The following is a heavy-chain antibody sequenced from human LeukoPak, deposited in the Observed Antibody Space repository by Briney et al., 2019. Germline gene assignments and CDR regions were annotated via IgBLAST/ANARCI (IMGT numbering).Heavy chain of an antibody. CDR1: GFTFSSYG. D-gene: IGHD3-22*01. V-gene: IGHV3-30*18. Sequence: PGGSLRLSCVVSGFTFSSYGMHWFRQAPGKGLEGVAVISYDGGNKYYADSVKGRFTISRDNSKNTLYLQMNSLRAEDTAVYYCAKRGYYYDSSGYYSRTYFDYWGQGTLVIVSS. CDR3: AKRGYYYDSSGYYSRTYFDY. CDR2: ISYDGGNK. J-gene: IGHJ4*02.